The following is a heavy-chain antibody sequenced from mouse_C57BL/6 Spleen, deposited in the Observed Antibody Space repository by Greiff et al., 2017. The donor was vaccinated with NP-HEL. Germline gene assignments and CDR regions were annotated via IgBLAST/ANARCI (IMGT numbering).Heavy chain of an antibody. CDR1: GYAFSSSW. D-gene: IGHD2-4*01. Sequence: QVQLQQSGPELVKPGASVKISCKASGYAFSSSWMNWVKQRPGKGLEWIGRIYPGDGDTNYNGKFKGKATLTADKSSSTAYMQLSSLTSEDSAVYFCARRYDYEALDYWGQGTTLTVSS. J-gene: IGHJ2*01. CDR2: IYPGDGDT. CDR3: ARRYDYEALDY. V-gene: IGHV1-82*01.